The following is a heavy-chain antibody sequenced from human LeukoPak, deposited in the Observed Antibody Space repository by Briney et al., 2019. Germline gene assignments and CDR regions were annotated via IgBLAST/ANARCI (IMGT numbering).Heavy chain of an antibody. V-gene: IGHV3-30-3*01. CDR3: ASGVAVAGTPIDY. J-gene: IGHJ4*02. D-gene: IGHD6-19*01. Sequence: GGSLRLSCTASGFTFSAYWMFWVRQAPGKGLEWVAVISYDGSNRYYADSVKGRFTISRDNSKNTLYLQMNSLRAEDTAVYYCASGVAVAGTPIDYWGQGTLVTVSS. CDR2: ISYDGSNR. CDR1: GFTFSAYW.